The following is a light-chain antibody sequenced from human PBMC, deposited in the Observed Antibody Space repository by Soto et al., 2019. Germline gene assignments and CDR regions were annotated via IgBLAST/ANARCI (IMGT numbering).Light chain of an antibody. CDR1: SSNIGSNT. Sequence: QSVLTQPPSASGTPRQSVTISCSGSSSNIGSNTVNWYQQLSGAAPKLLIHNNDQRPSGVPDRFSGSKSDTSASLAISGLQSADEADYYCAAWDDSLTAVLFGGGTKLTVL. CDR2: NND. CDR3: AAWDDSLTAVL. J-gene: IGLJ3*02. V-gene: IGLV1-44*01.